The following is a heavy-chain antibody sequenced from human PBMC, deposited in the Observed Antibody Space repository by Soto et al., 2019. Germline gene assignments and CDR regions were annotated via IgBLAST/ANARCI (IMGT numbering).Heavy chain of an antibody. D-gene: IGHD3-16*02. CDR1: GVSISSYY. Sequence: QVQLQEAGPGLVRPSETLSLTCSVSGVSISSYYWSWIRQPPGMGLEWIGYISHSGDTNSNPSLTSRVSISVHSSKNQFSLKVTSVTAADTAVYYCARGYTDFVDWGQGTLVTVSS. V-gene: IGHV4-59*01. CDR2: ISHSGDT. J-gene: IGHJ4*02. CDR3: ARGYTDFVD.